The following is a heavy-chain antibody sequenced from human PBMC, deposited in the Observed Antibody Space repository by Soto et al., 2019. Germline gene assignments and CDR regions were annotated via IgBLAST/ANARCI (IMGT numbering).Heavy chain of an antibody. D-gene: IGHD3-3*01. J-gene: IGHJ4*01. V-gene: IGHV4-4*02. Sequence: QVRLQESGPGLVKPSGTLSLTCDVSGDSISSINWWIWVRQPPGKGLQWIGEVYHTGTTNYNPSLKRRVTISDDKSQNHFSLNVTSVTAADTALYYCARSPGFFGISLLDMWGQGALVTVSS. CDR1: GDSISSINW. CDR2: VYHTGTT. CDR3: ARSPGFFGISLLDM.